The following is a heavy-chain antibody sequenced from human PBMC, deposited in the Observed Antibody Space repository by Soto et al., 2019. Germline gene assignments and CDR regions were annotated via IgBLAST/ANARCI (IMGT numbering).Heavy chain of an antibody. Sequence: QVQVVESGGGVVQPGRSLRLSCAASGFTFSSFGMHWVRQAPGKGLEWVSLIWYDGSKTSYGDSVKGRFTISRDNSRNTVYLQMNSLRADDTAVYYCARDASYYSLWSGYYHSRNGMDVWCQGTTVTVSS. CDR1: GFTFSSFG. V-gene: IGHV3-33*01. J-gene: IGHJ6*02. D-gene: IGHD3-3*01. CDR3: ARDASYYSLWSGYYHSRNGMDV. CDR2: IWYDGSKT.